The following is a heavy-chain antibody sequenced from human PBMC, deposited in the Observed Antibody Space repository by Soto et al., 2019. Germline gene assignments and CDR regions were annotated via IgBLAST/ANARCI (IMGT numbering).Heavy chain of an antibody. J-gene: IGHJ6*01. D-gene: IGHD6-6*01. Sequence: SLKTSCTDSGYSFNTYWIRCVFLLPLKIHPRMGIIYPGYSDTRYSPSFQGQVTISADKSISTAYLQWSSLKASDTAMYYCARKAHWSIADPPGGSYGMDVWGQGITVPV. CDR1: GYSFNTYW. CDR2: IYPGYSDT. CDR3: ARKAHWSIADPPGGSYGMDV. V-gene: IGHV5-51*01.